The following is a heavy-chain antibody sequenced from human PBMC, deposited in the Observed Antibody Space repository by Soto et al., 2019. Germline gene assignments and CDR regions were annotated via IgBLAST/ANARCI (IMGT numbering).Heavy chain of an antibody. CDR2: FDPEDGET. CDR3: ATDIAYCTNGVCPF. D-gene: IGHD2-8*01. J-gene: IGHJ4*02. CDR1: GYTLTELS. V-gene: IGHV1-24*01. Sequence: VSVNVSCKFSGYTLTELSIHWVRQAPGKGLEWMGGFDPEDGETIYAQKFQGRVTTTEDTSTDTAYMELSSLRSEDTAVYYCATDIAYCTNGVCPFWGQGTLVTVSS.